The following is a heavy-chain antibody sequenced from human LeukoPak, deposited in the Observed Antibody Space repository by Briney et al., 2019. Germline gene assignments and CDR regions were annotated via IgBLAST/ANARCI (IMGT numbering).Heavy chain of an antibody. CDR3: AKDINTGLGSATIDY. CDR2: ISSSSSYI. J-gene: IGHJ4*02. V-gene: IGHV3-21*04. CDR1: GFTFSSFS. Sequence: PGGSLRLSCAASGFTFSSFSMNWVRQAPGKGLEWVSSISSSSSYIYYADSVKGRFTISRDNAKNSLYLQMNSLRAEDTALYYCAKDINTGLGSATIDYWGQGTLVTVSS. D-gene: IGHD1-26*01.